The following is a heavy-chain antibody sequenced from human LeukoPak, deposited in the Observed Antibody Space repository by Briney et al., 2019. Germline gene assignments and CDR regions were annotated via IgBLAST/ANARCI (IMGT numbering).Heavy chain of an antibody. D-gene: IGHD3-3*01. Sequence: SETPSLTCAVYGGSFSGYYWSWIRQPPGKGLEWIGEINHSGSTNYNPSLKSRVTISVDTSKNQFSLKLSSVTAADTAVYYCARASPPVYDFWDYWGQGTLVTVSS. CDR3: ARASPPVYDFWDY. CDR2: INHSGST. V-gene: IGHV4-34*01. CDR1: GGSFSGYY. J-gene: IGHJ4*02.